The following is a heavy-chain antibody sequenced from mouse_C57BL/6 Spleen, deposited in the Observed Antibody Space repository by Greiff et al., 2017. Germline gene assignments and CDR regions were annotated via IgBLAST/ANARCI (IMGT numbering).Heavy chain of an antibody. J-gene: IGHJ3*01. CDR2: INPGSGGT. V-gene: IGHV1-54*01. CDR1: GYAFTNYL. Sequence: QVQLQQSGAELVRPGTSVKVSCKASGYAFTNYLIEWVKQRPGQGLEWIGVINPGSGGTNYNEKFKGKATLTADKSSSTAYMPLSSLTSEDSAVYFCARGGLHGGFAYWGQGTLVTVSA. CDR3: ARGGLHGGFAY. D-gene: IGHD1-2*01.